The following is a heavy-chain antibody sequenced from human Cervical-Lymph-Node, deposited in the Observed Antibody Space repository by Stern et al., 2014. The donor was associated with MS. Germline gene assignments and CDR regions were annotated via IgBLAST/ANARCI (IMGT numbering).Heavy chain of an antibody. CDR2: ISSNGGST. J-gene: IGHJ4*02. D-gene: IGHD3-22*01. CDR3: ATHYYDSSGFDDY. Sequence: EVQLLESGGGLVQPGGSLRLSCSASGFTFSSYAMHWVRQAPGKGLEYVSAISSNGGSTYYADSVKGRFTISRDNSKNTLYLQMSSLRAEDTAVYYCATHYYDSSGFDDYWGQGTLVTVSS. V-gene: IGHV3-64D*06. CDR1: GFTFSSYA.